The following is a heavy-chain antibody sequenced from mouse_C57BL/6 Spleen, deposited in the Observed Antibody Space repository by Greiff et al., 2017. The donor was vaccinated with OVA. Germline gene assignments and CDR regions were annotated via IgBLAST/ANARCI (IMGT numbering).Heavy chain of an antibody. J-gene: IGHJ3*01. CDR2: INPNYGTT. D-gene: IGHD1-1*01. Sequence: VQLKESGPELVKPGASVKISCKASGYSFTDYNMNWVKQSNGKSLEWIGVINPNYGTTSYNQKFKGKATLTVDQSSSTAYMQLNSLTSEDSAVYYGARGDFYGSTQFAYWGQGTLVTVSA. V-gene: IGHV1-39*01. CDR3: ARGDFYGSTQFAY. CDR1: GYSFTDYN.